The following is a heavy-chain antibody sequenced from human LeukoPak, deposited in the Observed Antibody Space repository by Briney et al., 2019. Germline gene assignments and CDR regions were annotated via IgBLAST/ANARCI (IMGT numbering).Heavy chain of an antibody. CDR2: IIPIFGTA. J-gene: IGHJ4*02. Sequence: ASVKVSCKASGGTFSSYAISWVRQAPGQGLEWMGGIIPIFGTANYAQKFQGRVTITADESTSTAYMELSSLRSEDTAVYYYASSVDTAMEWYYFDYWGQGTLVTVSS. V-gene: IGHV1-69*13. D-gene: IGHD5-18*01. CDR1: GGTFSSYA. CDR3: ASSVDTAMEWYYFDY.